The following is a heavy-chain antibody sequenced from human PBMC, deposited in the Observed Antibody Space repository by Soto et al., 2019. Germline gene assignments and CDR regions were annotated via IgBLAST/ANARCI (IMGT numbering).Heavy chain of an antibody. CDR3: AKRGFSSSSGEYYYYGMDV. CDR2: ISGSGGST. Sequence: GGSLRLSGAAAGFTFSSYAMSWVRHAPGKGLEWVSAISGSGGSTYYADSVKGRFTISRDNSKNTLYLQMNSLRAEDTAVYYCAKRGFSSSSGEYYYYGMDVWGQGTTVTVSS. CDR1: GFTFSSYA. V-gene: IGHV3-23*01. J-gene: IGHJ6*02. D-gene: IGHD6-6*01.